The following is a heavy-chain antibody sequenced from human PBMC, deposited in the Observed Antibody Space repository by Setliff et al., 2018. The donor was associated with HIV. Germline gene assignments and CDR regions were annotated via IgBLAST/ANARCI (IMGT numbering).Heavy chain of an antibody. CDR1: GFTLSDHY. Sequence: PGGSLRLSCAASGFTLSDHYMDWVRQAPGKGPEWFGRIKSKTDGGTTDYAAPVKGRFTISRDDSKNTLYLQMNSLKTEDTAMYYCARAPGQWPSEYFQHWGQGTLVTVSS. D-gene: IGHD2-8*01. V-gene: IGHV3-15*01. CDR2: IKSKTDGGTT. J-gene: IGHJ1*01. CDR3: ARAPGQWPSEYFQH.